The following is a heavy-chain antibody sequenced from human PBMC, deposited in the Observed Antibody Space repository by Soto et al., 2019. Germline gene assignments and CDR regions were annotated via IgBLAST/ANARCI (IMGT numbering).Heavy chain of an antibody. Sequence: QVQLVQSGAEVKKPGASVKVSCKASGYTFTSYAMHWVRQAPGQRLEWMGWINAGNGNTKYSQKFQGRVTITRDTSASTAYMELSSLRSEDTAVYYCARRQWLLHWFDPWGQGTLVTVSS. V-gene: IGHV1-3*01. D-gene: IGHD6-19*01. J-gene: IGHJ5*02. CDR1: GYTFTSYA. CDR3: ARRQWLLHWFDP. CDR2: INAGNGNT.